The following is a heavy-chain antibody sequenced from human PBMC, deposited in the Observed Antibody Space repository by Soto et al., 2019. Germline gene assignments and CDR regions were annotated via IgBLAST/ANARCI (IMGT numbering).Heavy chain of an antibody. D-gene: IGHD3-10*01. CDR2: INHSGST. CDR1: GGSFSGYY. V-gene: IGHV4-34*01. J-gene: IGHJ4*02. Sequence: PSETLSLTCAVYGGSFSGYYWSWIRQPPGKGLEWIGEINHSGSTNYNPSLKSRVTISVDTSKNQFSLKLSSVTAADTAVYYCARGPLAMVRGVTDYWGQGTLVTVPQ. CDR3: ARGPLAMVRGVTDY.